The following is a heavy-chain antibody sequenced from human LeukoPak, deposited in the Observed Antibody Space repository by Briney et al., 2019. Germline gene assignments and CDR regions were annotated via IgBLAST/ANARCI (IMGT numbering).Heavy chain of an antibody. D-gene: IGHD2-21*01. CDR2: IRYDGSNK. CDR3: AKQHNYYYYMDV. J-gene: IGHJ6*03. CDR1: GFTFSSYG. Sequence: SGGSLRLSCAASGFTFSSYGMHWVRQAPGKGLEWVAFIRYDGSNKYYADSVKGRFTISRDNSKNTLYLQMNSLRAEDTAVYYCAKQHNYYYYMDVWGKGTTVTVSS. V-gene: IGHV3-30*02.